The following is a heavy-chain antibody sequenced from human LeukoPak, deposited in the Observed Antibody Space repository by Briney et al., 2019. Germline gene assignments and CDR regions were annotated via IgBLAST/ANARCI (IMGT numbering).Heavy chain of an antibody. V-gene: IGHV4-39*01. Sequence: SETLSLTCTVSGGSISDRSYYWAWIRQPPGQGLEWIGSDDYSGATYYNPSLKSRVTISVDTSKNQMSLKLYSVTAADSAVYYCASEIRTYYYGSGSHPETNWFDTWGQGTLVTVSS. D-gene: IGHD3-10*01. CDR1: GGSISDRSYY. CDR2: DDYSGAT. J-gene: IGHJ5*02. CDR3: ASEIRTYYYGSGSHPETNWFDT.